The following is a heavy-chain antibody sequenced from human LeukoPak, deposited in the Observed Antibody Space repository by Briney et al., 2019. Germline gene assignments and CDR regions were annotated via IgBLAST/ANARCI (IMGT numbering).Heavy chain of an antibody. Sequence: SETLSLTCAVYGGSLSGYYWSWIRQPPGKGLEWIGEINHSGSTNYNPSLKSRVTISVDTSKNQFSLKLSSVTAADTAVYYCARGGIAVAVQGFSGMDVWGQGTTVTVSS. D-gene: IGHD6-19*01. V-gene: IGHV4-34*01. CDR3: ARGGIAVAVQGFSGMDV. CDR2: INHSGST. CDR1: GGSLSGYY. J-gene: IGHJ6*02.